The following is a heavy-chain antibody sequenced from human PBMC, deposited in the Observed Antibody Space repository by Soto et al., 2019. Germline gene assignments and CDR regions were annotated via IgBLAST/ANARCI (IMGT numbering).Heavy chain of an antibody. D-gene: IGHD6-19*01. CDR2: IKQDGSEK. Sequence: GGSLRLSCAASGFTFSSYWMSWVRQAPGKGLEWVANIKQDGSEKYYVDSVKGRFTISRDNAKNSLYLQMNSLRAEDTAVYYCARGPPGIAVAGTAYYYGMDVWGQGTTVTVSS. CDR3: ARGPPGIAVAGTAYYYGMDV. CDR1: GFTFSSYW. J-gene: IGHJ6*02. V-gene: IGHV3-7*01.